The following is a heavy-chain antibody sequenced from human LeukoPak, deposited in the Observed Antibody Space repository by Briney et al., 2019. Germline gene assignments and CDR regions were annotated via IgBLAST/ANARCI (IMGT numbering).Heavy chain of an antibody. Sequence: GGSLRLSCAASGFTFSDYYMSWIRQAPGKGLEWVSYISSSGSTIYYADSVKGRFTISRDNSKNTLYLQMNSLRAEDTAVYYCAKDRRKWVQDRYFDYWGQGTLVTVSS. CDR2: ISSSGSTI. V-gene: IGHV3-11*04. CDR3: AKDRRKWVQDRYFDY. CDR1: GFTFSDYY. J-gene: IGHJ4*02. D-gene: IGHD2-8*01.